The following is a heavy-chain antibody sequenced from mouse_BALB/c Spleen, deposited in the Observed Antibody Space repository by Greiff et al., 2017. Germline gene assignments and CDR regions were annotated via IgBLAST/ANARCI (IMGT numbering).Heavy chain of an antibody. CDR2: ISYDGSN. V-gene: IGHV3-6*02. D-gene: IGHD1-2*01. CDR3: ARRPYGYPYYYAMDY. J-gene: IGHJ4*01. CDR1: GYSITSGYY. Sequence: EVQLQQSGPGLVKPSQSLSLTCSVTGYSITSGYYWYWIRQFPGNKLEWMGYISYDGSNNYNPSLKNRISITRDTSKNQFFLKLNSVTTEDTATYYCARRPYGYPYYYAMDYWGQGTSVTVSS.